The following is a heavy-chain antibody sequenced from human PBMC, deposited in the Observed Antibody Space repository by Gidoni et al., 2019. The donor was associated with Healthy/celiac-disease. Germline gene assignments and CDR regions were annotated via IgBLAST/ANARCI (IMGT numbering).Heavy chain of an antibody. V-gene: IGHV3-30*04. CDR3: AREKWEPGVDY. D-gene: IGHD1-26*01. J-gene: IGHJ4*02. CDR1: GFPFSSYA. CDR2: ISYDGRNQ. Sequence: QVQLVESGGGVVQPGRSMGLSCAASGFPFSSYAMHWVRQAPGKGLEWVAVISYDGRNQYYGDSVKGRFTISRDNSKNTLYLQMNSLRAEDTAVYYCAREKWEPGVDYWGQGTLVTVSS.